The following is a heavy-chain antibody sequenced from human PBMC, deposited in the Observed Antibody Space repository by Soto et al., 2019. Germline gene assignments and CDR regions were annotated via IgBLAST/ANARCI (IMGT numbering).Heavy chain of an antibody. CDR3: ARDNGGY. CDR2: ISSDGRKE. Sequence: QEQLVESGGGVVQPGRSLRLPCAASGFSFRTYAMHWARQAPGKGLEWVAVISSDGRKEFYVDSVKGRFTISRDNSKNTLYLQMNSPRADDTAIYYCARDNGGYWGQGTLVTVSS. J-gene: IGHJ4*02. V-gene: IGHV3-30*04. D-gene: IGHD2-8*01. CDR1: GFSFRTYA.